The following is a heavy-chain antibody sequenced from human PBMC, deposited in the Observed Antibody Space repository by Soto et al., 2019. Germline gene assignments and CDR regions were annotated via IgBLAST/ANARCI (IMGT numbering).Heavy chain of an antibody. D-gene: IGHD6-19*01. CDR1: GGSISSRSYF. V-gene: IGHV4-39*01. CDR2: LHYSGTS. Sequence: QLQLQESGPGLVKPSETLSLTCTVSGGSISSRSYFWGWIRQPPGRSLEWIGSLHYSGTSHYNPSLKTRITISFDTSENQFSLKLTSVTAADTAVYFCARRTTAVAQQPFAYWGRGTRVTVSS. J-gene: IGHJ4*02. CDR3: ARRTTAVAQQPFAY.